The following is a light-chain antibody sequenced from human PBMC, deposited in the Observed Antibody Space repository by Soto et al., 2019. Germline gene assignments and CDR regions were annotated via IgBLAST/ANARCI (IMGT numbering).Light chain of an antibody. J-gene: IGLJ2*01. Sequence: QSALTQPPSASGTPGQRVTISCSGSSSNIGSNTVNWYQQLPGTAPKLLISSNNQRPSGVPDRFSGYKSGTSASLAISGLQSEDEADYYCAAWDDSLNGPVFGGGTKLTVL. CDR3: AAWDDSLNGPV. CDR2: SNN. CDR1: SSNIGSNT. V-gene: IGLV1-44*01.